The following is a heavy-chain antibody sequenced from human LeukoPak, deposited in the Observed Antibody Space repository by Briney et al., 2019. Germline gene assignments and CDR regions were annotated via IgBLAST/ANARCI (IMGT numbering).Heavy chain of an antibody. J-gene: IGHJ4*02. CDR3: ARGLRYSSGFDY. Sequence: GASVKVSFKASGGTFSSYAISWVRQAPGQGLEWMGGIIPIFGTANYAQKFQGRVTITADESTSTAYMELSSLRSEDTAVYYCARGLRYSSGFDYWGQGTLVTVSS. CDR2: IIPIFGTA. CDR1: GGTFSSYA. V-gene: IGHV1-69*13. D-gene: IGHD6-19*01.